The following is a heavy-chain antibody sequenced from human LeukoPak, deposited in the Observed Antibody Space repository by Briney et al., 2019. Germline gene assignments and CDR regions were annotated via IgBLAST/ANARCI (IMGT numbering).Heavy chain of an antibody. V-gene: IGHV1-2*02. CDR2: INPNSGGT. CDR1: GYTFTGYY. CDR3: QQRVSSSSPPY. Sequence: ASVKVSCKASGYTFTGYYMHWVRQAPGQGLEWMGWINPNSGGTNYAQKFQGRVTMTRDTSISTAYMDLSRLRSDDTAVYYCQQRVSSSSPPYWGQGTLVTVSS. D-gene: IGHD6-13*01. J-gene: IGHJ4*02.